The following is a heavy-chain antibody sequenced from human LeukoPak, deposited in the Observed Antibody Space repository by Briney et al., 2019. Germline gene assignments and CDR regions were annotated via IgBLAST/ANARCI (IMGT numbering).Heavy chain of an antibody. J-gene: IGHJ6*02. CDR1: GYTFTSYG. D-gene: IGHD1-26*01. CDR2: ISAYNGNT. Sequence: ASVKVSRKASGYTFTSYGISWVRQAPGQGLEWMGWISAYNGNTNYAQKLQGRVTMTTDTSTSTAYMELRSLRSDDTAVYYCAYSGSYLDYYYGMDVWGQGTTVTVSS. CDR3: AYSGSYLDYYYGMDV. V-gene: IGHV1-18*01.